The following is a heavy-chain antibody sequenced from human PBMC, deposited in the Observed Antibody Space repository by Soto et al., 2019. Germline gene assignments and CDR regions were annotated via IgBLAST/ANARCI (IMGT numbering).Heavy chain of an antibody. J-gene: IGHJ4*02. CDR3: ARAVKPTDYYDSSGYYYPLDY. D-gene: IGHD3-22*01. V-gene: IGHV1-18*01. CDR1: GYTFTSYG. Sequence: ASVKVSCKASGYTFTSYGISWVRQAPGQGLEWMGWISAYNGNTNYAQKLQGRVTMTTDTSTSTAYMELRSLRSDDTAVYYCARAVKPTDYYDSSGYYYPLDYWAQGNLVTLSS. CDR2: ISAYNGNT.